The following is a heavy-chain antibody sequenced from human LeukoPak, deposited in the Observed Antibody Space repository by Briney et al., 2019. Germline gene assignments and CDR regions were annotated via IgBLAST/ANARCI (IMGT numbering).Heavy chain of an antibody. J-gene: IGHJ4*02. V-gene: IGHV3-30*02. CDR1: GFTFSSYG. CDR3: AKLLGYCSSTSCYDYFDY. CDR2: IRYDGSNK. D-gene: IGHD2-2*01. Sequence: GGSLRLSCAASGFTFSSYGMHWVRQAPGKGLEWVAFIRYDGSNKYYADSVKGRFTISRDNSKNTLYLQMNSLRAEDTAVYYCAKLLGYCSSTSCYDYFDYWGQGTLATVSS.